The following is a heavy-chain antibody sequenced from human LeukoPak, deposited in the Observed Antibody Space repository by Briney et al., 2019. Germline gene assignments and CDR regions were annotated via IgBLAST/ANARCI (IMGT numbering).Heavy chain of an antibody. Sequence: KASETLSLTCTVSGGSISSFYWSWIRQSPGKGLEWIGYISYTGNTNYNPSLKSRVTISVDTSKNQFSLKLSSVTAADTAVYYCAREGGFHSPAGIWGQGTMVTVSS. CDR3: AREGGFHSPAGI. J-gene: IGHJ3*02. D-gene: IGHD1-26*01. CDR1: GGSISSFY. V-gene: IGHV4-4*08. CDR2: ISYTGNT.